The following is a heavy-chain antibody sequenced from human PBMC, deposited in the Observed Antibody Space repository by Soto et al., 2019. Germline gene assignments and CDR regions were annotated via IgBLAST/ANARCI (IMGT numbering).Heavy chain of an antibody. D-gene: IGHD1-26*01. V-gene: IGHV1-69*13. CDR2: IIPIFGTA. CDR1: GGTFSSYA. J-gene: IGHJ3*02. CDR3: ASPWELPDAFDI. Sequence: ASVKVSCKASGGTFSSYAISWVRQAPGQGLEWMGGIIPIFGTANYAQKFQGRVTITADESTSTAYMELSSLRSEDTAVYYCASPWELPDAFDIWGQGTMVSVSS.